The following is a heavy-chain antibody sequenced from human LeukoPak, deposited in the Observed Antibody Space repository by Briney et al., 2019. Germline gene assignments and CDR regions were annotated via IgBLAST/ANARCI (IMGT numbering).Heavy chain of an antibody. Sequence: GGSLRLSCAASGFTFSSYGMHWVRQAPGKGLEWVAVISYDGSNKYYADSVKGRFTISRDNSKNTLYLQMNSLRAEDTAVYYCAKRDSSGYHYFDYWGQGTLVTVSS. J-gene: IGHJ4*02. V-gene: IGHV3-30*18. CDR3: AKRDSSGYHYFDY. CDR2: ISYDGSNK. CDR1: GFTFSSYG. D-gene: IGHD3-22*01.